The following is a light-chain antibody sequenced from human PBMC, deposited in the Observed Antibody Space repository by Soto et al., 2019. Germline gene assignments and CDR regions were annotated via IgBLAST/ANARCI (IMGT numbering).Light chain of an antibody. CDR2: QIS. CDR3: MQSSQLRT. J-gene: IGKJ1*01. V-gene: IGKV2-24*01. Sequence: DIVLTQSPLSLPVTLGQPASLSCRSSESLLHSGGNTYLSWLHQRPGQPPRLLIYQISERLSGVPDRFSGSGAGTNFTLRLRRVEAEDAGIFFCMQSSQLRTFGQGTKV. CDR1: ESLLHSGGNTY.